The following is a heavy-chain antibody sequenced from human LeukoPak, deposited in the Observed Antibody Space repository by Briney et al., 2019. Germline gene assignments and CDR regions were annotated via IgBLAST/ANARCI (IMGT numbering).Heavy chain of an antibody. CDR3: ARVGGMATNDY. V-gene: IGHV1-69*04. Sequence: SVKVSCKASGGTFSSYAISWVRQAPRQGLEWMGRIIPILGIANYAQKFQGRVTITADKSTSTAYMELSSLRSEDTAVYYCARVGGMATNDYWGQGTLVTVSS. CDR1: GGTFSSYA. J-gene: IGHJ4*02. CDR2: IIPILGIA. D-gene: IGHD5-24*01.